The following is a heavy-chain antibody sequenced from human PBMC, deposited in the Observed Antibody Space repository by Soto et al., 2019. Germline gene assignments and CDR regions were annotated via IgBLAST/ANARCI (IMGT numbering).Heavy chain of an antibody. CDR2: ISAYNGNT. CDR3: ARAWAYCGGDCYYYCYY. Sequence: ASVKVSCKASGYTFTSYGISWVRQAPGQGLEWMGWISAYNGNTNYAQKLQGRVTMTTDTSTSTAYMELRSLRSDDTAVYYCARAWAYCGGDCYYYCYYWGQGTLVTVSS. CDR1: GYTFTSYG. J-gene: IGHJ4*02. V-gene: IGHV1-18*01. D-gene: IGHD2-21*02.